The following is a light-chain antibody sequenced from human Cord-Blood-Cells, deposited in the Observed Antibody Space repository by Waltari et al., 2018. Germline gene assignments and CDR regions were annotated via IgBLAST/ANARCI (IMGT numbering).Light chain of an antibody. CDR2: DVS. V-gene: IGLV2-14*01. Sequence: QSALTQPASVSGSPGQSITISCTGTSSDVGGYNYVSWYQQHPGNAPKLMIYDVSKRPSGVPNRFSGSKSGNTASLTISGLQAEDEADYYCSSYTSSSTLYVFGTGTKVTVL. CDR3: SSYTSSSTLYV. J-gene: IGLJ1*01. CDR1: SSDVGGYNY.